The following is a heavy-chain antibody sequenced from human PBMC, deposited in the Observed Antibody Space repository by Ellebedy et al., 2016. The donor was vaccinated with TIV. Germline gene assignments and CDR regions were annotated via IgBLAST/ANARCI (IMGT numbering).Heavy chain of an antibody. CDR3: ARDRPRRPPYYYGSGSYSGY. Sequence: GGSLRLXCAASGFTFSSYSMNWVRQAPRKGLEWVSYISSSSSTIYYADSVKGRFTISRDNAKNSLYLQMNSLRAEDTAVYYCARDRPRRPPYYYGSGSYSGYWGQGTLVTVSS. V-gene: IGHV3-48*04. J-gene: IGHJ4*02. D-gene: IGHD3-10*01. CDR1: GFTFSSYS. CDR2: ISSSSSTI.